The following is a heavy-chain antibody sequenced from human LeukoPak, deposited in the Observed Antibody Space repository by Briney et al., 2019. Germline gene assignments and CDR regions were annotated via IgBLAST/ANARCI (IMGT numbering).Heavy chain of an antibody. D-gene: IGHD6-13*01. V-gene: IGHV1-2*02. Sequence: ASVKVSCKASGYTFTGYYMHWVRQAPGQGLEWMGWINPNSGGTNYAQKFQGRVTMTRDTSISTAYMELSRLRSDDTAVYYCARDWSSSSWYYYYYYMDVWGIGTTVTVSS. J-gene: IGHJ6*03. CDR3: ARDWSSSSWYYYYYYMDV. CDR2: INPNSGGT. CDR1: GYTFTGYY.